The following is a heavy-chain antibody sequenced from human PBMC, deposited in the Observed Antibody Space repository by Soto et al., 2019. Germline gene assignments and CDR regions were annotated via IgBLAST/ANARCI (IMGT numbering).Heavy chain of an antibody. V-gene: IGHV5-10-1*01. Sequence: HGESLKISCKGSGYSITSYWISWVRQMPGKGLEWMGRIDPSDSYTNYSPSFQGHVAISADKSISTAYLQWSSLKASDTAMYYCARLVGPKGYYYYYGMDVWGQGTTVTVSS. D-gene: IGHD2-8*02. CDR2: IDPSDSYT. CDR3: ARLVGPKGYYYYYGMDV. J-gene: IGHJ6*02. CDR1: GYSITSYW.